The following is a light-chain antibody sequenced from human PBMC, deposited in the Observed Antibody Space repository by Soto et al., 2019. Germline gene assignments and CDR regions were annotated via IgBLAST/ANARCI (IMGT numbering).Light chain of an antibody. J-gene: IGKJ1*01. CDR3: QQYDSSVST. CDR1: QSVSSTS. CDR2: GVS. V-gene: IGKV3-20*01. Sequence: EIVLTQSPGTLSLSPGERATLSCRASQSVSSTSLAWYQQKPGQAPRLLMYGVSSRATGIPDRFSGSGSGTDFTLTINRLEPEDFAVYFCQQYDSSVSTFGQGTKVEIK.